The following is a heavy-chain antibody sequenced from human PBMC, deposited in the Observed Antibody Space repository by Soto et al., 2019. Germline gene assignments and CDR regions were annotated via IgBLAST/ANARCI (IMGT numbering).Heavy chain of an antibody. D-gene: IGHD2-15*01. CDR2: ISGSGGST. CDR3: AKLLRPGGGPNWFDP. J-gene: IGHJ5*02. Sequence: PGGSLRLSCAASGFTFSSYAMSWVRQAPGKGLEWVSAISGSGGSTYYADSVKGRFTISRDNSKNTLYLQMNSLRAEDTAVYYCAKLLRPGGGPNWFDPWGQGTLVTVSS. V-gene: IGHV3-23*01. CDR1: GFTFSSYA.